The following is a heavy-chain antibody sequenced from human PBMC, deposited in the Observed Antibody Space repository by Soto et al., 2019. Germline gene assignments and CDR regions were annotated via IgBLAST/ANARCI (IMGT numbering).Heavy chain of an antibody. CDR3: ARGRDLETIGIDPAPSSYWYFDV. CDR1: AGFVTSGTYY. V-gene: IGHV4-61*01. J-gene: IGHJ2*01. D-gene: IGHD2-2*01. Sequence: PSETLSLTCTVSAGFVTSGTYYWSWIRQPPGKGLEWIGYIYYTGSTNYNPSLKTRVTMSLDTSKNQFSLKLTSVIAADTAVYYCARGRDLETIGIDPAPSSYWYFDVWGRGTLVTVSS. CDR2: IYYTGST.